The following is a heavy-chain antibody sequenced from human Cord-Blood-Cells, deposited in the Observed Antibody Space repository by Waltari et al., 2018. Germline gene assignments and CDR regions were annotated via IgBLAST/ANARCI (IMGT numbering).Heavy chain of an antibody. D-gene: IGHD4-17*01. CDR1: GFTFSSHA. CDR2: ISYDGSNK. J-gene: IGHJ5*02. Sequence: QVQLVESGGGVVQPGRSLRLPCPASGFTFSSHAMPWLPPAPGKGLEWVAVISYDGSNKYYADSVKGRFTISRDNSKNTLYLQMNSLRAEDTAVYYCARDGREWYGDYWFDPWGQGTLVTVSS. CDR3: ARDGREWYGDYWFDP. V-gene: IGHV3-30-3*01.